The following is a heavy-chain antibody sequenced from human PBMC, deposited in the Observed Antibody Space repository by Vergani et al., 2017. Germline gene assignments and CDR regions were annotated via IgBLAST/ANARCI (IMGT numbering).Heavy chain of an antibody. CDR1: GFTFSSYA. J-gene: IGHJ4*02. CDR2: IRYDGSNK. Sequence: QVQLVESGGGVVQPGGSLRLSCAASGFTFSSYAMHWVRQAPGKGLEWVAFIRYDGSNKYYADSVKGRFTISRDNSKNTLYLQMNSLRAEDTAVYYCANPSSGNFDYWGQGTLVTVSS. D-gene: IGHD3-22*01. CDR3: ANPSSGNFDY. V-gene: IGHV3-30*02.